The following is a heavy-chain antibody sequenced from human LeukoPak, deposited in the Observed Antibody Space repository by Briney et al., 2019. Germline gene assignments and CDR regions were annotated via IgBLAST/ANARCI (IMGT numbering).Heavy chain of an antibody. V-gene: IGHV3-7*03. CDR2: INPDGSAT. J-gene: IGHJ3*01. Sequence: GGSLRLSCAASGFTFRSDWMSWVRQSPEKGLEWAANINPDGSATYYVDSVKGRFTISRDNAKNSLYLQINSLRAEDTAVYYCARSSYSSSSSVWGQGTMVTVSS. CDR3: ARSSYSSSSSV. D-gene: IGHD6-6*01. CDR1: GFTFRSDW.